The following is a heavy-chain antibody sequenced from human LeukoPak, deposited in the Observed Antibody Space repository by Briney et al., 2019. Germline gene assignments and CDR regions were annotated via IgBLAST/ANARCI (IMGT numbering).Heavy chain of an antibody. CDR1: RYTFTDYY. D-gene: IGHD2-2*01. J-gene: IGHJ5*02. CDR2: INPNSGGT. V-gene: IGHV1-2*02. CDR3: ARGGWSLGYCSSSSCLDWFDP. Sequence: ASVKVSCKASRYTFTDYYMHWVGQAPGQGLEWMGWINPNSGGTNYAQQFQGRVTMTRDTSISTAYMELSRLRSDDTAVYYCARGGWSLGYCSSSSCLDWFDPWGQGTLVTVSS.